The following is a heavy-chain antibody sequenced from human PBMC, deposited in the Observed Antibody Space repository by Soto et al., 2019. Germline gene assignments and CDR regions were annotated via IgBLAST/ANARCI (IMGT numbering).Heavy chain of an antibody. D-gene: IGHD4-4*01. V-gene: IGHV3-30-3*01. Sequence: GGSLRLSCAASGFTFSSYAMHWVRQAPGKGLEWVAVISYDGSNKYYADSVKGRFTISRDNSKNTLYLQMNSLRAEDTAVYYCARDLLYRTVTTTAFDGMDVWGQGTTVTVSS. J-gene: IGHJ6*02. CDR3: ARDLLYRTVTTTAFDGMDV. CDR1: GFTFSSYA. CDR2: ISYDGSNK.